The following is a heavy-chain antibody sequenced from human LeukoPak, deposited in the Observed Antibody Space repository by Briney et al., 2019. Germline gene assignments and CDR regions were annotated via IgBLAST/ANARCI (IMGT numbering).Heavy chain of an antibody. CDR3: ARDRGDGYNLDAFDI. Sequence: GGSLRLSCAASGFTFSRYNMNWVRQAPGQGLEWVAFIHHDGSNKYYADSVKGRFTISRDNSKNTLYLQMNSLRAEDTAVYYCARDRGDGYNLDAFDIWGQGTMVTVSS. CDR2: IHHDGSNK. D-gene: IGHD5-24*01. CDR1: GFTFSRYN. V-gene: IGHV3-30*02. J-gene: IGHJ3*02.